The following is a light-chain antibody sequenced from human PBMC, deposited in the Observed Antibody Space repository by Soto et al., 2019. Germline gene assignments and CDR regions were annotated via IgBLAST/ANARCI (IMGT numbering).Light chain of an antibody. V-gene: IGLV2-14*02. CDR2: EGT. J-gene: IGLJ1*01. CDR1: SSNVGSYDL. Sequence: QSALTQPASVSGSPGQSITISCTGTSSNVGSYDLVSWYQQHPGEAPKLMIYEGTKRPSGVSNRFSGSKSGNTASLTISGLQAEDEADYYCSSYTSSSTLVFGTGTKVTVL. CDR3: SSYTSSSTLV.